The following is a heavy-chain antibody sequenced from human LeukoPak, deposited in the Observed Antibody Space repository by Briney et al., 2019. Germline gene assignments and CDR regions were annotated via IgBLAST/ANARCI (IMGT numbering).Heavy chain of an antibody. Sequence: PGGSLRLSCAASGFKFSSNWMSWVRQAPGKGLEWVANIKQDGSEKYYVDSVKGRFTIPRDNAKNSLYLQMNSLRAEDTAVYYCAREGPSVTPYYWGQGTLVTVSS. D-gene: IGHD4-17*01. V-gene: IGHV3-7*01. CDR1: GFKFSSNW. CDR2: IKQDGSEK. J-gene: IGHJ4*02. CDR3: AREGPSVTPYY.